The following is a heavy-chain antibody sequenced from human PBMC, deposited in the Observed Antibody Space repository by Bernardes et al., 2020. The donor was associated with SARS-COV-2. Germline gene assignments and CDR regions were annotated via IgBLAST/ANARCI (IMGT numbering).Heavy chain of an antibody. CDR2: INQDGSEI. V-gene: IGHV3-7*01. Sequence: GGSLRLSCEASGFTFSTYCMSWVRQAPGKGLEWVANINQDGSEIYSVDSVKGRFTFSRDNAKNSLYVHMNSLRAEDTAVYYCARARFYASGTYSPIDYWGQGTLVTVSS. J-gene: IGHJ4*02. CDR3: ARARFYASGTYSPIDY. D-gene: IGHD3-10*01. CDR1: GFTFSTYC.